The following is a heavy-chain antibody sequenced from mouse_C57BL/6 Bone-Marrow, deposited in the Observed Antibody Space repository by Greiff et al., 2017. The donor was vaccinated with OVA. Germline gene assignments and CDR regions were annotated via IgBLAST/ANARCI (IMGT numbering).Heavy chain of an antibody. V-gene: IGHV5-17*01. CDR2: ISSGSSTI. J-gene: IGHJ4*01. Sequence: EVQGVESGGGLVKPGGSLKLSCAASGFTFSDYGMHWVRQAPEKGLEWVAYISSGSSTIYYADTVKGRFTISRDNAKNTLVLQLTSLRSEDTAMYYYVNCYGSSYNAMDYWGQGTSVTVSS. CDR1: GFTFSDYG. CDR3: VNCYGSSYNAMDY. D-gene: IGHD1-1*01.